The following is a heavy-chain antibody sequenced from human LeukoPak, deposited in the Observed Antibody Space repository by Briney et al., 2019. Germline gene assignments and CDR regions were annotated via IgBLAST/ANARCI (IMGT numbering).Heavy chain of an antibody. Sequence: ASVKVSCKASGYTITGYYMHWVRQAPGQGLEWMGWILPSSGGPYYAQKFQGRITMTRDTSISTAYMELTRLRSDDTAVYYCARKGEDYGDYDYWGQGTLVTVSS. J-gene: IGHJ4*02. CDR3: ARKGEDYGDYDY. V-gene: IGHV1-2*02. CDR2: ILPSSGGP. D-gene: IGHD4-17*01. CDR1: GYTITGYY.